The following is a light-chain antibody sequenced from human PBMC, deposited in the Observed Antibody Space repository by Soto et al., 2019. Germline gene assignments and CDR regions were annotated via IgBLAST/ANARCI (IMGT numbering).Light chain of an antibody. Sequence: DIQMTQSPSSLSASIGDRVTITCRASQSISIYLNWYQQKPGKAPKSLIYGASSLQSGVPSRFSGSGSGTDFTLTISNLQPEDFATYYCQHSSSMPVTFGQGTKVEIK. J-gene: IGKJ1*01. CDR1: QSISIY. V-gene: IGKV1-39*01. CDR2: GAS. CDR3: QHSSSMPVT.